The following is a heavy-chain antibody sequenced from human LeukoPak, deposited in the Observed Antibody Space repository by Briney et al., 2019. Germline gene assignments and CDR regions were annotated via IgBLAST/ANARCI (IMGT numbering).Heavy chain of an antibody. CDR2: IRSKAYGGTT. Sequence: GGSLRLSCTASGFTFGDYAMSWVRQAPGKGLEWVGFIRSKAYGGTTEYAASVKGRFTISRDDSKSIAYLQMNSLKTEDTAVYYCTGDSGDSSGYYILFDYWGQGTLVTVSS. J-gene: IGHJ4*02. CDR1: GFTFGDYA. V-gene: IGHV3-49*04. CDR3: TGDSGDSSGYYILFDY. D-gene: IGHD3-22*01.